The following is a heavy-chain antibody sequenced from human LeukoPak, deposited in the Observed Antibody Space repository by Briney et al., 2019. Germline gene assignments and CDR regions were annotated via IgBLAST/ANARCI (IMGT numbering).Heavy chain of an antibody. Sequence: SETLSLTCIVSGDSVSSYFWSWIRQPPGKGLERIGNIYDSGSTNYNPSLKSRVTISLDTSRNQFSLKVSSVTASDTAVYYCARGPKFRSNYYYGMDVWGKGTTVTVSS. CDR1: GDSVSSYF. CDR3: ARGPKFRSNYYYGMDV. J-gene: IGHJ6*04. D-gene: IGHD3-10*01. CDR2: IYDSGST. V-gene: IGHV4-59*02.